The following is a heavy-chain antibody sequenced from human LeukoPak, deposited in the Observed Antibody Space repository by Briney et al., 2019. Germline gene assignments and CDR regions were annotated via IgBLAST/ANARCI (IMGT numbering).Heavy chain of an antibody. D-gene: IGHD3-16*02. CDR1: GGSISSYY. Sequence: SETLSLTCTVSGGSISSYYWSWIRQPPGKGLEWIGYIYYSGSTNYNPSLKSRVTISVDTSKNQFSLKLSSVTAADTAVYYCARTDDYVWGSYRYTGALDAFDIWGQGTMVTVSS. V-gene: IGHV4-59*01. J-gene: IGHJ3*02. CDR3: ARTDDYVWGSYRYTGALDAFDI. CDR2: IYYSGST.